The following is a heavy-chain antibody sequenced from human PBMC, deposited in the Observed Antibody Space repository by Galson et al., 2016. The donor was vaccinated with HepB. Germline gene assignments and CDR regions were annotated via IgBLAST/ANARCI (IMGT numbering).Heavy chain of an antibody. Sequence: SLRLSCAASGFTFSTYWMSWVRQAPGQGLEWVANMNPDGTQKNYVDSVRGRFTISRDKAKNSLYLQFNGLRADDTALYYCVPEPQEAGSYSGYWGQGTLVTVSS. CDR2: MNPDGTQK. V-gene: IGHV3-7*01. CDR1: GFTFSTYW. CDR3: VPEPQEAGSYSGY. J-gene: IGHJ4*02. D-gene: IGHD2-21*01.